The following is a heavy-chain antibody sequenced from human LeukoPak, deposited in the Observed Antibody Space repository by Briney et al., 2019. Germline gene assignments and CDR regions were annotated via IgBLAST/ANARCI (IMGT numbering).Heavy chain of an antibody. CDR1: GFTFSSYW. J-gene: IGHJ3*02. D-gene: IGHD2-21*02. CDR2: IKQDGSEK. CDR3: ASCIVVVTPNVFSDAFDI. Sequence: PGGSLRLSCAASGFTFSSYWMSWVRQAPGKGLEWVANIKQDGSEKYYVDSVKGRFTISRDNAKNSLYLQMNSLRAEDTAVYYCASCIVVVTPNVFSDAFDIWGQGTMVTVSS. V-gene: IGHV3-7*01.